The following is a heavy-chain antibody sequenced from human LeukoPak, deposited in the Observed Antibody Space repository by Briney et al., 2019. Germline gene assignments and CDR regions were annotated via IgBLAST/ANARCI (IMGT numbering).Heavy chain of an antibody. D-gene: IGHD2-8*01. J-gene: IGHJ4*02. CDR1: GYTFTGYY. CDR2: INPSSGGT. Sequence: ASVKVSCKASGYTFTGYYMHWVRQAPGQGLEWMGWINPSSGGTNYAQQFQGRVTMTKDTSISTAYMELSRLTSDDTAVYYCVRVRFCTNGVCPYYFDHWGQGTLVTVSS. V-gene: IGHV1-2*02. CDR3: VRVRFCTNGVCPYYFDH.